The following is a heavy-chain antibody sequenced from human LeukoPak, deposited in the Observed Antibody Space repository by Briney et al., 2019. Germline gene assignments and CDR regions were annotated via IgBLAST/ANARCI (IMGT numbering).Heavy chain of an antibody. V-gene: IGHV1-18*01. Sequence: ASVKVSCKASGYTFTSYGISWVRQAPGQGLEWMGWISAYNGNTNYAQRLQGRVTMTTDTSTSTAYMELRSLRSDDTAVYYCARDSIGVVPDALLYWGQGTLVTVSS. D-gene: IGHD2-2*01. CDR1: GYTFTSYG. CDR2: ISAYNGNT. CDR3: ARDSIGVVPDALLY. J-gene: IGHJ4*02.